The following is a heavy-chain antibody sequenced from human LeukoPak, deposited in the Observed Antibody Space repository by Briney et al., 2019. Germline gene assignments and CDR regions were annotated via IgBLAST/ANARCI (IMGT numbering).Heavy chain of an antibody. CDR1: GGSISSSSYY. CDR2: IYYSGST. J-gene: IGHJ3*02. CDR3: ARLPRATDSFDI. Sequence: SETLSLTCTASGGSISSSSYYWGWIRQPPGKGLEWIGIIYYSGSTYYNPSLRSRVTISIDTSKNQFSLKLTSVTAADTAVCYCARLPRATDSFDIWGQGTMITVSS. D-gene: IGHD1-1*01. V-gene: IGHV4-39*01.